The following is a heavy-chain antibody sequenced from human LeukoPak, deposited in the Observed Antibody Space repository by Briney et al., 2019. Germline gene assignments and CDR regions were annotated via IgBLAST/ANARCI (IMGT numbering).Heavy chain of an antibody. Sequence: ASVKVSCKASGYTFTSYDINWVRQAPGQGLEWMGWINPNSGGTNYAQKFQGRVTMTRDTSISTAYMELSRLRSDDTAVYYCARYVGYSSGWFYYYYYGMDVWGQGTTVTVSS. J-gene: IGHJ6*02. CDR3: ARYVGYSSGWFYYYYYGMDV. V-gene: IGHV1-2*02. CDR2: INPNSGGT. CDR1: GYTFTSYD. D-gene: IGHD6-19*01.